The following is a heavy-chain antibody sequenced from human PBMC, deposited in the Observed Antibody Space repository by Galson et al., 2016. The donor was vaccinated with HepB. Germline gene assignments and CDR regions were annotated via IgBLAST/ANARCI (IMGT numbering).Heavy chain of an antibody. CDR1: FTSYY. J-gene: IGHJ6*02. Sequence: FTSYYMHWVRQAPGQGLEWMGIINPSGGGTTYAQKFQGRVTMTRGTSTTTVYMELSSLRSEDTAVYYRARSAAGNFYYSYAMDVWGQGTTVTVSS. V-gene: IGHV1-46*01. CDR2: INPSGGGT. CDR3: ARSAAGNFYYSYAMDV. D-gene: IGHD6-13*01.